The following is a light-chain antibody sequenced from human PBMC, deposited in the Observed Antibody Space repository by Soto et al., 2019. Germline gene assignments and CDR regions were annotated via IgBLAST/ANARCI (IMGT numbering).Light chain of an antibody. CDR1: QGISSY. V-gene: IGKV1-9*01. CDR3: QQLNSYPGT. CDR2: AAS. J-gene: IGKJ4*01. Sequence: DIQLTQSPSFLSASVGDRVTITCRASQGISSYLAWYQQKPGKAPKLLIYAASTLQSGVPSRFSGSGSGTEFTLTISSRQPEDFATYYCQQLNSYPGTFGGGTKVEIK.